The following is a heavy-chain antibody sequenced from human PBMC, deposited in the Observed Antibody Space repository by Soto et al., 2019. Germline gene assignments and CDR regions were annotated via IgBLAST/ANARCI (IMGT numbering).Heavy chain of an antibody. V-gene: IGHV5-10-1*01. CDR2: IDPSDSYT. Sequence: GESLKISCKGSGYSFAAYWITWVRQMPGKGLEWMGRIDPSDSYTNYSPSFQGHVTISADKSIGTAYLQWSSRKASDTAIYYCARRDYAYGMGVWGQGTTVTVSS. CDR1: GYSFAAYW. D-gene: IGHD2-2*01. CDR3: ARRDYAYGMGV. J-gene: IGHJ6*02.